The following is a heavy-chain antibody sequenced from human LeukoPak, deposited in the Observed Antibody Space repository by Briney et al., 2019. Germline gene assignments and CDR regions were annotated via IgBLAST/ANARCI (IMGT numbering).Heavy chain of an antibody. J-gene: IGHJ5*02. CDR3: AKDGTGRGARGWFDP. CDR1: GFTFSSYA. Sequence: GGSLRLSCAASGFTFSSYAMSWVRQAPGKGLEWVSAISGSGGSTYYADSVKGRFTISRDNSKNTLYLQMNSLRAEDTAVYYCAKDGTGRGARGWFDPWGQGTLVTVSS. V-gene: IGHV3-23*01. CDR2: ISGSGGST. D-gene: IGHD3-10*01.